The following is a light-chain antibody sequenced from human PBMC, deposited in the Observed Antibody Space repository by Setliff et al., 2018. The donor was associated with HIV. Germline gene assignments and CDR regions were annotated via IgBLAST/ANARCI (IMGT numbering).Light chain of an antibody. J-gene: IGLJ1*01. CDR3: SSYAGSNNYV. Sequence: ALTQPPSASGSPGQSVTISCTGTSSDVGDYNYVSWFQQHPGKAPKLIIYEVTKRPSGVPDRFSGSKSGNTASLTVSGLQAEDEADYYCSSYAGSNNYVFGTGTKV. V-gene: IGLV2-8*01. CDR2: EVT. CDR1: SSDVGDYNY.